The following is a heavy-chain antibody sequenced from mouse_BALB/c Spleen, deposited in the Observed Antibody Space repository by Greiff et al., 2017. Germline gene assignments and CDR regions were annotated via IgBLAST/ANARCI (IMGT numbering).Heavy chain of an antibody. CDR3: AREKYGNYPWYFDV. Sequence: VQLVESGPGLVAPSQSLSITCTVSGFSLTSYGVHWVRQPPGKGLEWLGVIWAGGSTNYNSALMSRLSISKDNSKSQVFLKMNSLQTDDTAMYYCAREKYGNYPWYFDVWGAGTTVTVSS. V-gene: IGHV2-9*02. D-gene: IGHD2-10*02. J-gene: IGHJ1*01. CDR2: IWAGGST. CDR1: GFSLTSYG.